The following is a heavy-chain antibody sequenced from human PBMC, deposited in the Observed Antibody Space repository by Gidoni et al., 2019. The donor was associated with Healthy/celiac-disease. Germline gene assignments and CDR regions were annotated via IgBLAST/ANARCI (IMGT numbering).Heavy chain of an antibody. CDR2: ISVSGGST. D-gene: IGHD6-6*01. V-gene: IGHV3-23*01. Sequence: EVQLLESGGGLVQPGGSLRLSCAASGFTFSSYAMSWVRQAPGKGLEWVSAISVSGGSTYYADSVKGRFTISSDNSKNTLYLQMNSLRAEDTAIYSCAKNDRSIAARPGNWFDPWGQGTLVTVSS. CDR1: GFTFSSYA. CDR3: AKNDRSIAARPGNWFDP. J-gene: IGHJ5*02.